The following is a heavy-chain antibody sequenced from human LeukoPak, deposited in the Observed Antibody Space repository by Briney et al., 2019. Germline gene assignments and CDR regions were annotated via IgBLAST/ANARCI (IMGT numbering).Heavy chain of an antibody. D-gene: IGHD3-10*01. CDR1: GFTFSTYW. Sequence: GSLRLSCAASGFTFSTYWMHWVRQAPGKGLEWVAVISYDGSNKYYADSVKGRFTISRDNSKNTLYLQMNSLRAEDTAVYYCARDLWFGEASYWGQGTLVTVSS. J-gene: IGHJ4*02. CDR3: ARDLWFGEASY. CDR2: ISYDGSNK. V-gene: IGHV3-30-3*01.